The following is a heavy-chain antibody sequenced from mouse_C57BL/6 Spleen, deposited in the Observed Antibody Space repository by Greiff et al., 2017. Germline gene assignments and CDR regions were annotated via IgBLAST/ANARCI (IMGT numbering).Heavy chain of an antibody. V-gene: IGHV1-15*01. J-gene: IGHJ2*01. CDR3: TRDTTVVATYYFDY. D-gene: IGHD1-1*01. CDR1: GYTFTDYE. CDR2: IDPETGGT. Sequence: VQLQQSGAELVRPGASVTLSCKASGYTFTDYEMHWVKQTPVHGLEWIGAIDPETGGTAYNQKFKGKAILTADKSSSTAYMELRSLTSEDSAVYYCTRDTTVVATYYFDYWGQGTTLTVSS.